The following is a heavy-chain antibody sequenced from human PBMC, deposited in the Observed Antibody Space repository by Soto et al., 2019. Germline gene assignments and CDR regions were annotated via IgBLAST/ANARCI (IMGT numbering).Heavy chain of an antibody. CDR3: AKSLGVIVMVDDY. Sequence: EVQLLESGGGLVQPGGSLRLSCAASGFTFSSYAMSWVRQATGKGLEWVSAISGSGGSTYYADSVKGRFTISRDNSKNTLYLQMDSLRAEDTAVYYCAKSLGVIVMVDDYWGQGTLVTVSS. V-gene: IGHV3-23*01. CDR2: ISGSGGST. D-gene: IGHD3-16*02. CDR1: GFTFSSYA. J-gene: IGHJ4*02.